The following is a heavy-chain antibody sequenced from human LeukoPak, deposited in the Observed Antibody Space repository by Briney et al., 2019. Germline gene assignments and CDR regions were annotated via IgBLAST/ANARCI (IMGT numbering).Heavy chain of an antibody. V-gene: IGHV3-74*01. J-gene: IGHJ4*02. D-gene: IGHD2-2*01. Sequence: GGSLRLSCAASGFTFSSYWMHWVRQAPGKGLVRVSRINSDGSSTIYADSVRGRFTISRDNSKNTLYLQMNSLRVDDTAVYYCARDVQGGYCSSASCYSDYWGQGTLVTVSS. CDR2: INSDGSST. CDR3: ARDVQGGYCSSASCYSDY. CDR1: GFTFSSYW.